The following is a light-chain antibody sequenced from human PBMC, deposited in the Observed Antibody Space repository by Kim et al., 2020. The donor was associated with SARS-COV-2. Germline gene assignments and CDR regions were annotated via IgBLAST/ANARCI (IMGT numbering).Light chain of an antibody. Sequence: QSALTQPASVSGSPGQSISISCTGTSSNIGSYNYVSWHQQHPGKAPKLMIYDVNKRPSGISSRFSGSKSGSTASLTISGLQAEDDADYYCSSFTTRSTLVFGGGTKVTVL. V-gene: IGLV2-14*03. CDR2: DVN. CDR3: SSFTTRSTLV. J-gene: IGLJ3*02. CDR1: SSNIGSYNY.